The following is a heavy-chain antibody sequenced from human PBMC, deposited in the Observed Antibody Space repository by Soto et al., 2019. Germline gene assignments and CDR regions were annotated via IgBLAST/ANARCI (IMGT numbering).Heavy chain of an antibody. CDR3: ARAGVATTYPGNNWFDP. CDR2: IYYSGST. D-gene: IGHD5-12*01. Sequence: QGQLQESGPGLVKPSQTLSLTCTVSGGSISSGDYYWSWIRQPPGKGLEWIGYIYYSGSTYYNPSLKSRGTISVDTSKNQFSLNLSSVTAADTAMYYCARAGVATTYPGNNWFDPWGQGTLVTVSS. CDR1: GGSISSGDYY. J-gene: IGHJ5*02. V-gene: IGHV4-30-4*01.